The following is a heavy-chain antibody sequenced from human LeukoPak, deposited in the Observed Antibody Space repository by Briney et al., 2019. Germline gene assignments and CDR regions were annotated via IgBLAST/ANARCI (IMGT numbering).Heavy chain of an antibody. Sequence: SETLSLTCTVSSGSISNYYWSWIRQPPGKGLEWIGEISHSGSTKYNPSLKSRVTISGDSSKNQFSLNLSSVTDTAVYYCVIFIMGTTTTDYWGQGTLVTVSS. D-gene: IGHD1-26*01. J-gene: IGHJ4*02. CDR2: ISHSGST. CDR3: VIFIMGTTTTDY. CDR1: SGSISNYY. V-gene: IGHV4-34*01.